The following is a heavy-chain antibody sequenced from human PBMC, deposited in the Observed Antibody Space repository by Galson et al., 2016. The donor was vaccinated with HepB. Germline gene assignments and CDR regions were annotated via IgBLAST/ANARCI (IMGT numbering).Heavy chain of an antibody. D-gene: IGHD5-18*01. CDR1: GFTFSRYG. CDR3: AKGGVWIQLWLSFDY. Sequence: SLRLSCAASGFTFSRYGFHWVRQAPGKGLEWVALISYDGTNKYYADSVKGRFTISRDNSKNTLYLQMNSLRAEDTAVYYCAKGGVWIQLWLSFDYWGQGTLVTVSS. J-gene: IGHJ4*02. CDR2: ISYDGTNK. V-gene: IGHV3-30*18.